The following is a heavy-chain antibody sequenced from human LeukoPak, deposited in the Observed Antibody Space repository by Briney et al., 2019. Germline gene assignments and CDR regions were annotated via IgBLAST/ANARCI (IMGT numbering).Heavy chain of an antibody. CDR1: GFTFSSYA. CDR3: ASVELTYYYDSSGYS. J-gene: IGHJ4*02. V-gene: IGHV3-23*01. CDR2: ISGSGDKT. Sequence: GGSLRLSCAASGFTFSSYAMSWVRQAPGKGLEWVSLISGSGDKTYYADSVKGRFTISRDNSKNTLYLQMNSLRAEDTAVYYCASVELTYYYDSSGYSWGQGTLVTVSS. D-gene: IGHD3-22*01.